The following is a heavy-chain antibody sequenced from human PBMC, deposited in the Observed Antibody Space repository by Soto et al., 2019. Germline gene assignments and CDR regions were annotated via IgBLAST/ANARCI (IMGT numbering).Heavy chain of an antibody. D-gene: IGHD3-10*01. CDR1: GGSISSYY. V-gene: IGHV4-59*01. Sequence: SSETLSLTCTVSGGSISSYYWSWIRQPPGKGLEWIGYIRYTGNTNYNPSLKSQVTMSVDTSKNQVSLKLSAVTAADTAVYFCARAAYGSGSYYAPYYYYAMDVWGQGTTVTVSS. J-gene: IGHJ6*02. CDR2: IRYTGNT. CDR3: ARAAYGSGSYYAPYYYYAMDV.